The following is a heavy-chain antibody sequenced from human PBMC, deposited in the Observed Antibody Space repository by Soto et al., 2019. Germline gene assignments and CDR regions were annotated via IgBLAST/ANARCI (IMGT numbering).Heavy chain of an antibody. J-gene: IGHJ4*02. Sequence: QVQLVQSGAEVKKPGASVKVSCKASGYNFTDYDMHWVRQAPGQGLEWMGMINPNDDAINYAQKSQGRVSMTRDSPTSTVYMELSSLRSEDTAMYYCARASKYNREWYVPCGIWGQGTMITVSS. CDR2: INPNDDAI. V-gene: IGHV1-46*01. CDR1: GYNFTDYD. CDR3: ARASKYNREWYVPCGI. D-gene: IGHD1-1*01.